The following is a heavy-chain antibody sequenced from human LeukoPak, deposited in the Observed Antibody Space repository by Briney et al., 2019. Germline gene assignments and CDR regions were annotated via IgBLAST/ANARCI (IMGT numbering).Heavy chain of an antibody. CDR1: GGSISSYY. CDR3: ARKGYGVREDFQH. Sequence: SETLSLTCTVSGGSISSYYWSWIRQPPGKGLEWIGYIYYSGSTYYNPSLKSRVTIFVDTSKNQFSLKLSSVTAADTAVYYCARKGYGVREDFQHWGQGTLVTVSS. CDR2: IYYSGST. D-gene: IGHD4-17*01. V-gene: IGHV4-59*04. J-gene: IGHJ1*01.